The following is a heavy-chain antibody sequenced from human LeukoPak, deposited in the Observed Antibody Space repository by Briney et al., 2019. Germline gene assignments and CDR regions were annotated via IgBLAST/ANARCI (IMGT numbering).Heavy chain of an antibody. CDR3: ARDLGAYYDILTGYYMGGYFDY. J-gene: IGHJ4*02. Sequence: SETLSLTCTVSGGSISRYYWNWIRQPPGKGLEWIGYIYYSGSTYYNPSLKSRVTISVDTSKNQFSLKLSSVTAADTAVYYCARDLGAYYDILTGYYMGGYFDYWGQGTLVTVSS. V-gene: IGHV4-30-4*08. CDR1: GGSISRYY. D-gene: IGHD3-9*01. CDR2: IYYSGST.